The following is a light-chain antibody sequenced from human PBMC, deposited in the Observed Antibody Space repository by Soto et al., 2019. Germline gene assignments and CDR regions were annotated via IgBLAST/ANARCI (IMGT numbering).Light chain of an antibody. V-gene: IGKV3-11*01. CDR3: QQRSNWPIT. Sequence: ELVLTQSPATLSLSPGESATLSCRASQSVSSYLAWYQQKPGQAPRLLIYDASNRATGIPDRFSGSGSGTDSTLTISRLEPEDFAVYYCQQRSNWPITCGQGTRLEIK. CDR2: DAS. CDR1: QSVSSY. J-gene: IGKJ5*01.